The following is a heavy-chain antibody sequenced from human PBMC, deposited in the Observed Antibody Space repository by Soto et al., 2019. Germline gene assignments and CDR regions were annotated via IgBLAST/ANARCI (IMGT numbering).Heavy chain of an antibody. Sequence: EVQLVESGGGLVQPGGSLRLSCAASGFTFSDNWMSWVRQAPGKGLECVANIKTDGSEKYNVDPVKGRFTISRDNAKNSLYLQMNSLRAEDTAVYYCATSMGRGGNDYWGQGTLVAVSS. D-gene: IGHD3-10*01. CDR3: ATSMGRGGNDY. CDR1: GFTFSDNW. J-gene: IGHJ4*02. CDR2: IKTDGSEK. V-gene: IGHV3-7*05.